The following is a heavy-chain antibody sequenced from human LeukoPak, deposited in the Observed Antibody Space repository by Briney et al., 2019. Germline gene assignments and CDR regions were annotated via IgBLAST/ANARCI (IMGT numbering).Heavy chain of an antibody. Sequence: ASETLSLTCTVSGGSISSYYWSWIRQPPGKGLEWIGYIYYSGSTNYNPSLKSRVTISVDTSKNQFSLKLSSVTAADTAVYYCARGGLYSGSYYYFDYWGQGTLVTVSS. CDR2: IYYSGST. CDR3: ARGGLYSGSYYYFDY. CDR1: GGSISSYY. J-gene: IGHJ4*02. V-gene: IGHV4-59*01. D-gene: IGHD1-26*01.